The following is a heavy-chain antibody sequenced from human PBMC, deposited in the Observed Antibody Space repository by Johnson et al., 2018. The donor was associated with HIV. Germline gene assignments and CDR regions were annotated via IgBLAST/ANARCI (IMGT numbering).Heavy chain of an antibody. Sequence: VQLVESGGGLVQPGGSLRLSCAASGFTFSTYWMSWVRQAPGKGLEWVAKIRQDGSEKYYVDSVKGRFTISRDNAKNSLYLQMNSLRTEDTAVYYCARDDAFDIWGQGTMVTVSS. J-gene: IGHJ3*02. CDR2: IRQDGSEK. CDR1: GFTFSTYW. CDR3: ARDDAFDI. V-gene: IGHV3-7*01.